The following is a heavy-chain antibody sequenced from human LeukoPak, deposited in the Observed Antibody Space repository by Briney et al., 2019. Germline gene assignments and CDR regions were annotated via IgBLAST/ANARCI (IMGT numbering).Heavy chain of an antibody. V-gene: IGHV4-34*01. Sequence: YGEXXXGYHWSWIRQPPGKGLEWIGEINHSGSTKYNTSLASRVTISVDTPKNQFSLKLHSVTAADTAVYYCARRPDGFDIWGQGTMVTVSS. CDR3: ARRPDGFDI. CDR1: GEXXXGYH. CDR2: INHSGST. J-gene: IGHJ3*02.